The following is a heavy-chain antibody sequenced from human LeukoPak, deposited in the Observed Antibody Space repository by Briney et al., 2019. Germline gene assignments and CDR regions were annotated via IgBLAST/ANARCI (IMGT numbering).Heavy chain of an antibody. D-gene: IGHD3-22*01. CDR3: VSYYYDSSGYYYAVDY. CDR1: GGSISSSSYY. V-gene: IGHV4-39*01. CDR2: IYYSGST. Sequence: PSETLSLTCTVSGGSISSSSYYWVWIHQPPGKGLEWIGSIYYSGSTYYNPSLKSRVTIPVDTSKNQFSLKLSSVAAADTAVYYCVSYYYDSSGYYYAVDYWGQGTLVTVSS. J-gene: IGHJ4*02.